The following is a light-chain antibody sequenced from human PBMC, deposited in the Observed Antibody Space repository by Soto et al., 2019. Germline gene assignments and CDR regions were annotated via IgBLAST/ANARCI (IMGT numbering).Light chain of an antibody. J-gene: IGKJ1*01. Sequence: VRTQAPATLSVSPGASAPLSCRAREGSSDDLAWYQQKPGQAPRLLIYAASSRATGIPDRFSGSGSGTDFTLTISRLEPEDFAVYYCQQYGSSPSTFGQGTKVDIK. CDR2: AAS. CDR1: EGSSDD. V-gene: IGKV3-20*01. CDR3: QQYGSSPST.